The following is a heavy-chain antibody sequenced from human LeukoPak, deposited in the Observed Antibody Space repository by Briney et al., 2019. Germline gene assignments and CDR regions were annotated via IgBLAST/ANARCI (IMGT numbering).Heavy chain of an antibody. Sequence: PGGSLRLSCAASGFTFSSYSMNWVRQAPGKGLEWVSSITSGSNYIYYADSVKGRLTISRDNAKNSLYLQMNSLRAEDTAVYYCARDYVVPEGYSDYWGQGTLVTVSS. CDR3: ARDYVVPEGYSDY. D-gene: IGHD3-10*02. CDR2: ITSGSNYI. J-gene: IGHJ4*02. CDR1: GFTFSSYS. V-gene: IGHV3-21*01.